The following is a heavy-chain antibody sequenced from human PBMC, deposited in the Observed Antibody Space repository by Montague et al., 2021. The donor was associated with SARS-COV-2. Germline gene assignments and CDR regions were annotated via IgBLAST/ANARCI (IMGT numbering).Heavy chain of an antibody. Sequence: SETLSLTCAISGGSFSNYYWSWIRQPPGKGLEWIGEVNHSGTTIYNPSVKSGVTISEDTSKNQFYLRLNSVTAADTAVYYCARGRRPVVVPVAGPAGRAFDIWGQGTMVTVSS. J-gene: IGHJ3*02. V-gene: IGHV4-34*01. CDR3: ARGRRPVVVPVAGPAGRAFDI. CDR2: VNHSGTT. D-gene: IGHD2-2*01. CDR1: GGSFSNYY.